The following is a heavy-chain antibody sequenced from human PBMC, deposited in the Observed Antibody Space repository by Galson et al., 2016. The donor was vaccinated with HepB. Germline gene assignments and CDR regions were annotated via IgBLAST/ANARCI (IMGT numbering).Heavy chain of an antibody. CDR1: GFTFSSYS. CDR3: ARDGDYSDYDDWFDP. Sequence: SLRLSCAASGFTFSSYSMNWVRQAPGKGLEWVSYISSSSSTIYYADSVKGRFTISRDNAKNSLYLQMNSLRAEDTAVYYCARDGDYSDYDDWFDPWGQGTLVTVSP. CDR2: ISSSSSTI. J-gene: IGHJ5*02. V-gene: IGHV3-48*04. D-gene: IGHD4-11*01.